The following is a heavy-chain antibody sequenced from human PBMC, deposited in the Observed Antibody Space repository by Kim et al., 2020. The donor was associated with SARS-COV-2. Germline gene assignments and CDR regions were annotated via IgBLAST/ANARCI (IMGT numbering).Heavy chain of an antibody. CDR2: INPSGGST. V-gene: IGHV1-46*01. CDR1: GYTFTSYY. CDR3: ARDGGVRVWGSYRPGGY. Sequence: ASVKVSCKASGYTFTSYYMHWVRQAPGQGLEWMGIINPSGGSTSYAQKFQGRVTMTRDTSASTVYMELSSLRSEDTAVYYCARDGGVRVWGSYRPGGYWGQGTLVTVSS. D-gene: IGHD3-16*02. J-gene: IGHJ4*02.